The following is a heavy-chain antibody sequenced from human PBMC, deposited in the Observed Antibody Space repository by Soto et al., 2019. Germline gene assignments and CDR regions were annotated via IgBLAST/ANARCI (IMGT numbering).Heavy chain of an antibody. CDR1: GGSISSGGYY. D-gene: IGHD2-2*01. CDR3: ARQYQRIFDP. J-gene: IGHJ5*02. Sequence: QGQLQESGPGLVKPSQTLSLTCTVSGGSISSGGYYWSWIRPHPGKGLEWIGYIYYSGSTYYSPSLKSRVTISVDTSKNQFSLKLSPVTAADTAVYYCARQYQRIFDPWGQGTLVTVYS. CDR2: IYYSGST. V-gene: IGHV4-31*03.